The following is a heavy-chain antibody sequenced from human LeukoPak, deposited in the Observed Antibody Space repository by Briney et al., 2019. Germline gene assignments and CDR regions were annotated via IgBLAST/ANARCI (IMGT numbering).Heavy chain of an antibody. CDR3: ARAGGSYPYYYYYMDA. J-gene: IGHJ6*03. Sequence: GSSVKVSCKASGYTFTSYYIHWLRQPPGQGLEWMGIIHPSGGSTSNAQTFQGRVTMTRDTSTSTVYMELSSLRSEDTAVYYCARAGGSYPYYYYYMDAWGKETTVTVSS. CDR1: GYTFTSYY. CDR2: IHPSGGST. D-gene: IGHD1-26*01. V-gene: IGHV1-46*01.